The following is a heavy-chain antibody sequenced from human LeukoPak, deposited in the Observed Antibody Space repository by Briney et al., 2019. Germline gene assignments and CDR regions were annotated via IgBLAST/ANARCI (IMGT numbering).Heavy chain of an antibody. D-gene: IGHD3-10*01. Sequence: SDTLSLTCAVSDNSISSNYWWGWIRQPPGKGLEWIGYIYYSGSTYYNPSLGSRVTMSVDPSKNQFSLKVSSVTAVDTAVYYCARKPNSEYYFDYWGQGTLVTVSS. V-gene: IGHV4-28*01. CDR1: DNSISSNYW. J-gene: IGHJ4*02. CDR3: ARKPNSEYYFDY. CDR2: IYYSGST.